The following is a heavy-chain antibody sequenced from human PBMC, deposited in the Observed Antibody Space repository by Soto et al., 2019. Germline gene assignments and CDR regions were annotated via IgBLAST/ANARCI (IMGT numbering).Heavy chain of an antibody. J-gene: IGHJ4*02. CDR3: ARGTVTPGLDY. V-gene: IGHV3-30*03. D-gene: IGHD4-17*01. Sequence: LRLSCAAAGLTFTGCGSRWSPQAPGKGLEWVTFISFDGSNTHYADSVNGRFTVSRDNAKNSLYLQMNSLRAEDTAVYYCARGTVTPGLDYWGQGTLVTVSA. CDR1: GLTFTGCG. CDR2: ISFDGSNT.